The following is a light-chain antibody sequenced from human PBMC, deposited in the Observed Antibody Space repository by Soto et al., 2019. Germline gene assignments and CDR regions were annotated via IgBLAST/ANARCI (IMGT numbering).Light chain of an antibody. CDR2: DTS. CDR1: PEAVTSGHY. CDR3: LLFYSDVRGV. V-gene: IGLV7-46*01. J-gene: IGLJ2*01. Sequence: QAVVTQEPQLTLSPGGTVTLTCGPRPEAVTSGHYPYWFQQKPGQAPRTLIYDTSNKHSWTPARFSGSLLGGEAALTLSGAQPEDEAEYYCLLFYSDVRGVFGGGTKLTVL.